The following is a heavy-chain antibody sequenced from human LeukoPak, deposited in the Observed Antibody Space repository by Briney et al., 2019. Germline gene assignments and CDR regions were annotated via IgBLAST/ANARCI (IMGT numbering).Heavy chain of an antibody. CDR1: EYTFTGYY. Sequence: GASVKVSCKASEYTFTGYYMHWVRQAPGQGLEWMGWINPNSGGTNYAQKFQGRVTMTRDTSISTAYMELTRLRSDDTAIYYCTRKGKEVGFLGWNKAYWGKGPRVTVP. V-gene: IGHV1-2*02. CDR2: INPNSGGT. CDR3: TRKGKEVGFLGWNKAY. D-gene: IGHD3-3*02. J-gene: IGHJ4*02.